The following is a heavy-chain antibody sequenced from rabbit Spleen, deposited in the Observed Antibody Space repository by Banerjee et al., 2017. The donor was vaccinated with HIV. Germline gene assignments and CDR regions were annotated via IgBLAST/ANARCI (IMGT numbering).Heavy chain of an antibody. V-gene: IGHV1S45*01. CDR1: GFSFSSSYW. CDR3: ARDDSDGSYSGYYFRL. Sequence: QEQLEEFGGGLVKPGGTLTLTCKVSGFSFSSSYWICWVRQAPGKRPEWIACIGGGNNKIAYASWAKGRFTVSKTSSTTVTLEMTSLTGADTATYFCARDDSDGSYSGYYFRLWGQGTLVTVS. D-gene: IGHD5-1*01. CDR2: IGGGNNKI. J-gene: IGHJ3*01.